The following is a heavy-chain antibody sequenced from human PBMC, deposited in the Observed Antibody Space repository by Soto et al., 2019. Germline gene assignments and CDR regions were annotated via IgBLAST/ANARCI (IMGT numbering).Heavy chain of an antibody. CDR1: GYTFTGYY. V-gene: IGHV1-2*04. Sequence: GASVKVSCKAAGYTFTGYYMHWVLQAPGQGLEWMGWINPNSGGTNYAQKFQGWVTMTRDTSISTAYMELSRLRSDDTAVYYCARGGYGSGSDGAFDIWAKGQWSPS. CDR3: ARGGYGSGSDGAFDI. CDR2: INPNSGGT. D-gene: IGHD3-10*01. J-gene: IGHJ3*02.